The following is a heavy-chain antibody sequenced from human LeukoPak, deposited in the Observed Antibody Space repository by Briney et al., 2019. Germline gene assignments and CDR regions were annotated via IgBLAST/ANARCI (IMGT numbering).Heavy chain of an antibody. V-gene: IGHV3-30*03. CDR3: ARGPAADPYYFDF. CDR1: GFTFTNAG. CDR2: ISDNGINK. J-gene: IGHJ4*02. D-gene: IGHD6-13*01. Sequence: GGSLRLSCAASGFTFTNAGLHWVRQAPGKGLEWVAVISDNGINKEYADSVKGRFTISRDTSRNTLYLELNSLRLEDTALYYCARGPAADPYYFDFWGQGTPVTVSS.